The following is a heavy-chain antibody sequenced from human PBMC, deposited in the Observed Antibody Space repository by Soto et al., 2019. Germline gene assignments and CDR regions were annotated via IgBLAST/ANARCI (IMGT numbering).Heavy chain of an antibody. CDR3: ARKVDTATLDYYYGMGV. V-gene: IGHV1-18*04. J-gene: IGHJ6*02. CDR1: GYTFTSYG. CDR2: ISAYNGNT. D-gene: IGHD5-18*01. Sequence: PAASVKVSCKASGYTFTSYGISWVRQAPGQGLEWMGWISAYNGNTNYAQKLQGRVTMTTDTSTSTAYMELRSLRSDDTAVYYCARKVDTATLDYYYGMGVWGQGTTVTVSS.